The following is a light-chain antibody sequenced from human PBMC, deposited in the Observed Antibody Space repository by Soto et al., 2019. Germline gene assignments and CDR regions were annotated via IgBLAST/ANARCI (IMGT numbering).Light chain of an antibody. J-gene: IGKJ5*01. CDR3: QQYNNWPIT. CDR2: GAS. CDR1: QSVSSN. Sequence: EIVMTQSPATLSVSPGERATLSCRANQSVSSNLAWYQQKPGQAPRLLIYGASTRATGIPARFSASGAGTEFTLTISSLQSEDFAVYYCQQYNNWPITFGQGTRLEIK. V-gene: IGKV3-15*01.